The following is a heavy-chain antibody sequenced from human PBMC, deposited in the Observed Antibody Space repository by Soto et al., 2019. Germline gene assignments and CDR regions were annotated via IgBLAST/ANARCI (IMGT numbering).Heavy chain of an antibody. D-gene: IGHD6-13*01. CDR1: GFTFSSYA. J-gene: IGHJ6*02. CDR3: ARDRYSSSWTIYYYYGMDV. CDR2: ISYDGSNK. V-gene: IGHV3-30-3*01. Sequence: GGSLRLSCAASGFTFSSYAMHWVRQAPGKGLEWVAVISYDGSNKYYADSVKGRFTISRDNSKNTLYLQMNSLRAEDTAVYYCARDRYSSSWTIYYYYGMDVWGQGTTVTVS.